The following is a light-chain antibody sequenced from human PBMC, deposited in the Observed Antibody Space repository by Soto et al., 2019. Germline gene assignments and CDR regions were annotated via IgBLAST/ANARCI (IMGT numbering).Light chain of an antibody. CDR3: QQFFHTPT. Sequence: IVMTQSPDFLSVSLGERATINCRANQSVLFISNNKNFLAWYQHKPGQPPKLFLNWASTRESGVPDRFSGSSTGTDFTLTISSLHAEDVAVYYCQQFFHTPTFGQGTKVDIK. CDR1: QSVLFISNNKNF. V-gene: IGKV4-1*01. CDR2: WAS. J-gene: IGKJ1*01.